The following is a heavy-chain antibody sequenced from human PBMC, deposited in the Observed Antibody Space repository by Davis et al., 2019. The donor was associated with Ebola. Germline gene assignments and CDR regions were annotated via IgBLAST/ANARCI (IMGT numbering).Heavy chain of an antibody. V-gene: IGHV3-7*01. J-gene: IGHJ4*02. Sequence: GGSLRLSCAASGFAFSSYWMSWVRQAPGKGLEWVANIRQDGSEKYYADSVKGRFTISRDNTKNSLYLQMNSLRAEDTAVYYCARARYSDYWGQGTLVTVSS. CDR1: GFAFSSYW. CDR2: IRQDGSEK. D-gene: IGHD1-14*01. CDR3: ARARYSDY.